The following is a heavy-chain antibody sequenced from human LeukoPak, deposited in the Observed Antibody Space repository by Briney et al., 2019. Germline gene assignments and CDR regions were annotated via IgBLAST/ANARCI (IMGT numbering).Heavy chain of an antibody. V-gene: IGHV4-39*01. CDR1: GVSISSSNSY. Sequence: SETLSLTCTVSGVSISSSNSYWGWIRQPPGKGLEWIGSIYYSGNTYYNASLKSQVSISIDTSKNQFSLRLSSVTAADTAVYYCARASYSYDINGWVPFDYWGQGTLVTVSS. D-gene: IGHD3-22*01. CDR3: ARASYSYDINGWVPFDY. CDR2: IYYSGNT. J-gene: IGHJ4*02.